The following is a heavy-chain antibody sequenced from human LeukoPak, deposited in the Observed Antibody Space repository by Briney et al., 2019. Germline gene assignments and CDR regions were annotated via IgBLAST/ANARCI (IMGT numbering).Heavy chain of an antibody. V-gene: IGHV3-74*01. Sequence: GGSLRLSCVASGFTFSNYWIHWVRQAPGKGLVWVSRTNNDGSSTTYADFVKGRFTSSRDNAKNTLYLQMDSLRAEDTAVYYCARSFLTQDAFDIWGQGTMVTVSS. D-gene: IGHD4/OR15-4a*01. J-gene: IGHJ3*02. CDR3: ARSFLTQDAFDI. CDR2: TNNDGSST. CDR1: GFTFSNYW.